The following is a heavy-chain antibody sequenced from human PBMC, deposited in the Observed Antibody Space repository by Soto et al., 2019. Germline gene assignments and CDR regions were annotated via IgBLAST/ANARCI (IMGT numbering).Heavy chain of an antibody. CDR3: VRQRTSVLAQAYFDY. V-gene: IGHV4-39*01. Sequence: PSETLSPTCTVSGGSVSNSNYYWGWVRQSPGKGRDRVGSVYYTGRSYSEWPVNHRVTISVDTAKNQFYMNLKSVTASHTAVYYCVRQRTSVLAQAYFDYWGPGALVTVSS. D-gene: IGHD2-8*01. CDR2: VYYTGRS. J-gene: IGHJ4*02. CDR1: GGSVSNSNYY.